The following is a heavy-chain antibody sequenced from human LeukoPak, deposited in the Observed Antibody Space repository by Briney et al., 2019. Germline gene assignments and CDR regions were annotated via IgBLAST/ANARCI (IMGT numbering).Heavy chain of an antibody. CDR1: GGTFSSYA. CDR2: IIPIFGTA. J-gene: IGHJ4*02. D-gene: IGHD3-22*01. CDR3: ARGDYYDSSGYYSY. Sequence: ASVKVSCKASGGTFSSYAISWVRQAPGQGLEWMGGIIPIFGTANYAQKFQGRVTITADESRSTAYMELSSLRSEDTAVYYCARGDYYDSSGYYSYWGQGTLVTVSS. V-gene: IGHV1-69*13.